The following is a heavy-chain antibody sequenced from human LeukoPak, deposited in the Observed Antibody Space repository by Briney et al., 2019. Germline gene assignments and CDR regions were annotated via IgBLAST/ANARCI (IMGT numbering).Heavy chain of an antibody. J-gene: IGHJ6*03. CDR2: IGSSGTT. Sequence: GGSLRLSCGASGFTFSSYAMTWVRQPPRKGLEWVSAIGSSGTTYYADSVKGRFTISRDNSKNTLYLLMNSLRAGDTALYYCARGTSWMSPYYYMDVWGTGTTVTVSS. CDR3: ARGTSWMSPYYYMDV. CDR1: GFTFSSYA. V-gene: IGHV3-23*01. D-gene: IGHD2-2*01.